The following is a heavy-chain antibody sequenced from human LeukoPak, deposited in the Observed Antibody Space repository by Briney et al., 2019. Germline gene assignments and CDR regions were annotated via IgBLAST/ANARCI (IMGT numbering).Heavy chain of an antibody. CDR1: GFTFSSYW. CDR3: ARVWGWVTGYYFDY. J-gene: IGHJ4*02. CDR2: IKQDGSEK. D-gene: IGHD2-21*02. Sequence: PGGSLRLSCAASGFTFSSYWMCWVRQAPGKGLEWVANIKQDGSEKYYVDSVKGRFTISRDNAKNSLYLQMNSLRAEDTAVYYCARVWGWVTGYYFDYWGQGTLVTVSS. V-gene: IGHV3-7*01.